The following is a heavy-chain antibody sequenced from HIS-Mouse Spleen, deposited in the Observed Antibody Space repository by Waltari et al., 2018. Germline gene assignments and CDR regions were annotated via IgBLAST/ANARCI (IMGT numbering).Heavy chain of an antibody. J-gene: IGHJ2*01. Sequence: QLQLQESGPGLVKPSESLSLTCTVSGGSISSSRYYWGWIRQPPGQGLGWIGSIYYSGSTYYNPSLKSRVTISVDTSKNQFSLKLSSVTAADTAVYYCAREIPYSSSWYDWYFDLWGRGTLVTVSS. D-gene: IGHD6-13*01. CDR3: AREIPYSSSWYDWYFDL. V-gene: IGHV4-39*07. CDR1: GGSISSSRYY. CDR2: IYYSGST.